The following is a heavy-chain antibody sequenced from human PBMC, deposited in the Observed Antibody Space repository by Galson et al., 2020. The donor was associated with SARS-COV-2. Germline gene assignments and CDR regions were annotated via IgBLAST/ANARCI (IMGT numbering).Heavy chain of an antibody. CDR2: ISDTGDTT. Sequence: GGSLRLSCAATGFTFNIYAMIWVRQAPGKGLEWVSGISDTGDTTYYADSVKGRFTISRDKSKNTVYLQMNSLRVEDTATYYCARGGGGYDPRFYLYGMDVWGQGTTVNVSS. D-gene: IGHD5-12*01. V-gene: IGHV3-23*01. CDR1: GFTFNIYA. J-gene: IGHJ6*02. CDR3: ARGGGGYDPRFYLYGMDV.